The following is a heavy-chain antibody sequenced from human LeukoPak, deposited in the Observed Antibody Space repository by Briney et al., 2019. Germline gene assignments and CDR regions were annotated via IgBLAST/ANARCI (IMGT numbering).Heavy chain of an antibody. CDR2: IYYSGST. V-gene: IGHV4-59*01. J-gene: IGHJ3*02. CDR1: GGSINSYY. CDR3: ARDGRRGFGTRAFDI. Sequence: SETLSITCTVSGGSINSYYWSWIRQPPGKGLEWIGYIYYSGSTNYNPSLKSRVTISVDTSKNQFSLKLSSVTAADTAVYYCARDGRRGFGTRAFDIWGQGTMVTVSS. D-gene: IGHD3-10*01.